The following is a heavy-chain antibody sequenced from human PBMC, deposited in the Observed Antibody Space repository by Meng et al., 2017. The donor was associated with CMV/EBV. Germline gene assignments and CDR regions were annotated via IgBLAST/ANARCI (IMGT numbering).Heavy chain of an antibody. Sequence: SETLSLTCTVSGYSISSGYYWGWIRQPPGKGLEWIGSIYHSGSTYYNPSLKSRVTISVDTSKNQFSLKLSSVTAADTAVYYCARRPGSYGYDYVWGSSRDAFDIWGQGTMVTVSS. J-gene: IGHJ3*02. CDR1: GYSISSGYY. CDR2: IYHSGST. CDR3: ARRPGSYGYDYVWGSSRDAFDI. D-gene: IGHD3-16*01. V-gene: IGHV4-38-2*02.